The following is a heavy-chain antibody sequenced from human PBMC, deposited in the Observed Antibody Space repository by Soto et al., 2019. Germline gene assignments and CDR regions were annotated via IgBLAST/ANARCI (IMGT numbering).Heavy chain of an antibody. J-gene: IGHJ5*02. CDR1: GFTFSRYW. CDR3: TRHGSGDYFLFDP. D-gene: IGHD3-10*01. Sequence: GGSLRLSCAASGFTFSRYWMHWVRQAPGKGLEWVSRASPDGTSTSYADSVKGRFTISRDNAKNTLFMQMNCLRAEDTAVYYCTRHGSGDYFLFDPWGQGTLVTVSS. CDR2: ASPDGTST. V-gene: IGHV3-74*01.